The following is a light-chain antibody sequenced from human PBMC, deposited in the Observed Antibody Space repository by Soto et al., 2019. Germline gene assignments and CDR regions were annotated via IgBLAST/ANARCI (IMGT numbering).Light chain of an antibody. CDR2: EVS. Sequence: QSALTQPASVSGSPGQSITISCTGTSSDGGGYNYVSWYQQHPGKAPKLMIYEVSNRPSGVSNRFSGSKSGNTASLTISGLQAEDEADYYSSSYTSSSTHVVFGGGTKLTVL. CDR3: SSYTSSSTHVV. J-gene: IGLJ2*01. CDR1: SSDGGGYNY. V-gene: IGLV2-14*01.